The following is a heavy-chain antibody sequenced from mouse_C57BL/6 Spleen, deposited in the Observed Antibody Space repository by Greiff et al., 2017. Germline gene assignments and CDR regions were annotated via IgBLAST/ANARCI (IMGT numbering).Heavy chain of an antibody. D-gene: IGHD1-1*01. V-gene: IGHV3-6*01. J-gene: IGHJ1*03. Sequence: EVKLQESGPGLVKPSQSLSLTCSVTGYSITSGYYWNWIRQFPGNKLEWMGYISYDGSNNYNPSLKNRISITRDTSKNQFFLKLNSVTTEDTATYYCARDPIYYGSSYGYFDVWGTGTTVTVSS. CDR1: GYSITSGYY. CDR2: ISYDGSN. CDR3: ARDPIYYGSSYGYFDV.